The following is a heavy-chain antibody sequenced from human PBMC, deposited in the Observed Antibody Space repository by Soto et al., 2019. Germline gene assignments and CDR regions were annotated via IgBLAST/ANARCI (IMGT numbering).Heavy chain of an antibody. Sequence: QVQLQESGPGLVKPSQTLSLTCTVSVGSISSGDYYWSWIRQPPGRGLEWIGYIYYSGSTYYNPSLKSRVTITVDTYQNQFYLKLSSVTDADTAVYYGTRDYYGSGSSFDYWGQGTLVTVSS. CDR3: TRDYYGSGSSFDY. CDR2: IYYSGST. CDR1: VGSISSGDYY. D-gene: IGHD3-10*01. V-gene: IGHV4-30-4*01. J-gene: IGHJ4*02.